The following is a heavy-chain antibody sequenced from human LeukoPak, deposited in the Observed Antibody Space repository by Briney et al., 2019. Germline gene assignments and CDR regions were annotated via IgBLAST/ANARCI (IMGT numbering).Heavy chain of an antibody. Sequence: ASVKVSCKTSGYTFTGYYTHWVRQAPGQGLEWMGWINPNSGDIDYVQKFRGRVTMTRDTSIDTAYMELRRLTSDDTAVYYCARAANWASDYWGQGTLVIVSS. V-gene: IGHV1-2*02. CDR3: ARAANWASDY. CDR2: INPNSGDI. CDR1: GYTFTGYY. J-gene: IGHJ4*02. D-gene: IGHD7-27*01.